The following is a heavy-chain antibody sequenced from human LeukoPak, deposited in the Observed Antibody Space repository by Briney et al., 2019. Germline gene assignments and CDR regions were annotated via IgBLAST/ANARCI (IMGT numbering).Heavy chain of an antibody. J-gene: IGHJ4*02. V-gene: IGHV3-23*01. CDR1: GFAFSSQA. D-gene: IGHD6-19*01. Sequence: PGGSLRLSCAASGFAFSSQAMGWVRQAPGKGLEWVSVISDSGSITYYADSVKGRFTISRDNSKNTLFLQMNSLRAEDTAVYYYAKDARRTSGWYFFDYWGQGTLVTVSS. CDR3: AKDARRTSGWYFFDY. CDR2: ISDSGSIT.